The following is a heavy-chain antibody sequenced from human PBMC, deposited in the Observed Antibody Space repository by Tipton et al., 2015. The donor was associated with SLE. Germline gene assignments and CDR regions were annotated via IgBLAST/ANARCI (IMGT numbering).Heavy chain of an antibody. CDR3: ARGRSNYVRYFDY. V-gene: IGHV4-34*01. CDR2: INHSGST. D-gene: IGHD4-11*01. CDR1: GGSFSGYY. J-gene: IGHJ4*02. Sequence: TLSLTCAVYGGSFSGYYWSWIRQPPGKGLEWIGEINHSGSTNYNPSLKSRVTISVDTSKNQFSLKLSSVTAADTAVYYCARGRSNYVRYFDYWGQGTLVTVSS.